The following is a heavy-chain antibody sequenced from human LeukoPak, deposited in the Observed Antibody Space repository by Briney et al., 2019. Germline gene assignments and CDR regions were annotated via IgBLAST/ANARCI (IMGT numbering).Heavy chain of an antibody. CDR3: ARDGGSGTYSYYFDY. V-gene: IGHV3-7*01. J-gene: IGHJ4*02. CDR1: GFTFSSYW. D-gene: IGHD3-10*01. CDR2: IKQDGSEK. Sequence: GGSLRLSCAASGFTFSSYWMSWVRQAPGKGLEWVANIKQDGSEKYYVDSVKGRFTISRDNAKNSLYLQMNSLRAEDTAVYFCARDGGSGTYSYYFDYWGQGTLVTVSS.